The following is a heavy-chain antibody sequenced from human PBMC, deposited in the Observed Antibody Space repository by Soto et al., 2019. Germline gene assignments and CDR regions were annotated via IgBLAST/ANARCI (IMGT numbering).Heavy chain of an antibody. Sequence: QVQLVQSGAEVKKPGASVNVSCKASGFTFIKYAMHWVRQAPGQRPEWMGWINAGNGNTRYSQRWQGRVTITRDTSASTVYMDLSSLRSEDTAVYYCARDYADIAVAGIPILAHWGQGTLVTVSS. CDR1: GFTFIKYA. D-gene: IGHD6-19*01. J-gene: IGHJ4*01. V-gene: IGHV1-3*01. CDR3: ARDYADIAVAGIPILAH. CDR2: INAGNGNT.